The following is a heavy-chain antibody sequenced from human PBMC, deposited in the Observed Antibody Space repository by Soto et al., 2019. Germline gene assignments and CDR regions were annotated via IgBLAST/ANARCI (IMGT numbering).Heavy chain of an antibody. CDR1: GGTFSSYA. D-gene: IGHD2-15*01. CDR2: IIPIFGTA. V-gene: IGHV1-69*01. Sequence: QVQLVQSGAEVKKPGSSVKVSCKASGGTFSSYAISWVRQAPGQGLEWMGGIIPIFGTANYAQKFQGRVTITADESTSTAYMALSSLRSEDTAVYYCARDTPDCSGGSCYSDYYYGMDVWGQGTTVTVSS. J-gene: IGHJ6*02. CDR3: ARDTPDCSGGSCYSDYYYGMDV.